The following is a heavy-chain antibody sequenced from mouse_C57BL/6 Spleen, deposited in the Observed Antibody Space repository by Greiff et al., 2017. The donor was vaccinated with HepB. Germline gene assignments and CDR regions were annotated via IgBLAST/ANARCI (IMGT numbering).Heavy chain of an antibody. CDR1: GYSITSGYD. D-gene: IGHD2-3*01. CDR3: AREGGDGSFAY. V-gene: IGHV3-1*01. CDR2: ISYSGST. J-gene: IGHJ3*01. Sequence: EVKLQESGPGMVKPSQSLSLTCTVTGYSITSGYDWHWIRHFPGNKLEWMGYISYSGSTNYNPSLKSRISITHDTSKNHFFLKLNSVTTEDTATYYCAREGGDGSFAYWGQGTLVTVSA.